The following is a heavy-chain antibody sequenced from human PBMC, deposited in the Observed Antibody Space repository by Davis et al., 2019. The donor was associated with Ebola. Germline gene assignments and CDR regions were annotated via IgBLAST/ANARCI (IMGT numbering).Heavy chain of an antibody. Sequence: GESLKISCAASGFTFSDYYMSWIRQAPGKGLEWVSYISSSGSTIYYADSVKGRFTISRDNAKNSLYLQMNSLRAEDTAVYYCARVLQWLGPYYYYYGMDVWGQGTTVTVSS. CDR1: GFTFSDYY. J-gene: IGHJ6*02. CDR2: ISSSGSTI. V-gene: IGHV3-11*04. D-gene: IGHD6-19*01. CDR3: ARVLQWLGPYYYYYGMDV.